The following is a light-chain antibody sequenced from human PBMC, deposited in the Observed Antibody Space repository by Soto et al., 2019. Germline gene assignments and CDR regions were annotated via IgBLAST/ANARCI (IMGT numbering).Light chain of an antibody. J-gene: IGKJ1*01. CDR3: QQYLSSDT. CDR1: QSVDTTF. CDR2: AGS. V-gene: IGKV3-20*01. Sequence: EIVLTQSPGSLSLSQGQRATLSCRASQSVDTTFFAWYQKKPGQAPMLLIYAGSKRATGIPDRFSGSGSGTNFTIIISRLEAEDFAVYYCQQYLSSDTFGQGTKVEIK.